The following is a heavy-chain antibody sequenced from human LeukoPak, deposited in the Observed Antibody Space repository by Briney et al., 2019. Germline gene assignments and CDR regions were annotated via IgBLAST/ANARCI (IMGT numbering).Heavy chain of an antibody. CDR3: ARDRGGTVLRDH. CDR2: ISTYNGNT. V-gene: IGHV1-18*01. D-gene: IGHD6-25*01. J-gene: IGHJ5*02. CDR1: GYTFVNYG. Sequence: ASVKVSCKGSGYTFVNYGINWVRQAPGQGLEWMGWISTYNGNTVHAEKFQDRLTMTTDTSTTTGYMELKSLTFDDTAVYYCARDRGGTVLRDHWGQGTLLAVSS.